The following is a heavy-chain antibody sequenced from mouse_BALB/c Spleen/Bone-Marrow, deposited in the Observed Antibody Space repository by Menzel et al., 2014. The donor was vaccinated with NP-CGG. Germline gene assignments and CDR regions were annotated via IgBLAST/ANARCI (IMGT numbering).Heavy chain of an antibody. CDR2: IWNDGST. CDR1: GFSLTSYG. CDR3: AKHGGGYFDY. Sequence: VKLQESGPGLVAPSQSLSITCTISGFSLTSYGVHWVRQPPGKGLEWLTVIWNDGSTTYNSALKYRLTISKDNSKSQVFLKMNSLQTDDTGMYYCAKHGGGYFDYWGQGTSLTVSS. V-gene: IGHV2-6-1*01. J-gene: IGHJ2*02.